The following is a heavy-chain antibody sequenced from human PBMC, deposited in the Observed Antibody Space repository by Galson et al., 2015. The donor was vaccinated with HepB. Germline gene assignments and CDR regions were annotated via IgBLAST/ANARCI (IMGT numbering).Heavy chain of an antibody. V-gene: IGHV3-30*18. Sequence: SLRLSCAASGFTFSSYGMHWVRQAPGKGLEWVAVISYDGSNKYYADSVKGRFTISRDNSKNTLYLQMNSLRAEDTAVYYCAKERWLKLYYFDYWGQGTLVTVSP. CDR3: AKERWLKLYYFDY. CDR1: GFTFSSYG. J-gene: IGHJ4*02. D-gene: IGHD6-19*01. CDR2: ISYDGSNK.